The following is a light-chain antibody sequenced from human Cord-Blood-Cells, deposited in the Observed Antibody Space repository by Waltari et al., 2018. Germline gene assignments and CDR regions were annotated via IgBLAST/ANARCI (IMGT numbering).Light chain of an antibody. J-gene: IGKJ4*01. Sequence: DSQMTQSPSSLSASVGDRVTITCRPSQGLSSYLNWYQQKPGKAPKLLIYAASSLQSGVPSRFSGSGSGTDFTLTISSLQPEDFATYDCQQSYSTPLTFGGGTKVEI. CDR3: QQSYSTPLT. CDR1: QGLSSY. V-gene: IGKV1-39*01. CDR2: AAS.